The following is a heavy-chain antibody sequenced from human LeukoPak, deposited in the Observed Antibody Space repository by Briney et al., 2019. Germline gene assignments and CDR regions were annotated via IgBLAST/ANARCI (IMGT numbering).Heavy chain of an antibody. D-gene: IGHD4-11*01. J-gene: IGHJ4*02. V-gene: IGHV1-18*01. Sequence: ASVKVSCKASGGTFSSYAISWVRQAPGQDLEWMGWISVYNVKTHYAQNLQGRVSMTTDTSTSTAYMELRSLRSDDTAVYYCARGTSSYSDYNTFDYWGQGTLVSVSS. CDR1: GGTFSSYA. CDR2: ISVYNVKT. CDR3: ARGTSSYSDYNTFDY.